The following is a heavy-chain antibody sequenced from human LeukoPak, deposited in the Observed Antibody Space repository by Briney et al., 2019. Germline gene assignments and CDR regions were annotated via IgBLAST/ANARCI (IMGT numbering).Heavy chain of an antibody. CDR2: ISAYNGNT. J-gene: IGHJ4*02. CDR1: GYTFTSYA. V-gene: IGHV1-18*01. D-gene: IGHD3-10*01. Sequence: ASVKVSCKASGYTFTSYAFIWVRQAPGQGLEWMGWISAYNGNTNYAQKLQGRVTMTTDTSTSTAYMELRSLRSDDTAVYYCARDGDYYGSGSYFYYFDYWGQGTLVTVSS. CDR3: ARDGDYYGSGSYFYYFDY.